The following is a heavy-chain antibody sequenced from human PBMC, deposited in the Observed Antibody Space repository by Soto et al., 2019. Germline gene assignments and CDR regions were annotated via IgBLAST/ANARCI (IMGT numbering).Heavy chain of an antibody. CDR2: IYPGDSET. CDR1: GHSFVTHW. V-gene: IGHV5-51*01. Sequence: PRESLKISCNGSGHSFVTHWIGWVRQMPGKGLEWMGIIYPGDSETKYSPSFQGQVTISADKSISTAYLQWSSLKASDTALYYCVSTINGYFEYWGQGTLVTVSS. CDR3: VSTINGYFEY. D-gene: IGHD3-9*01. J-gene: IGHJ4*02.